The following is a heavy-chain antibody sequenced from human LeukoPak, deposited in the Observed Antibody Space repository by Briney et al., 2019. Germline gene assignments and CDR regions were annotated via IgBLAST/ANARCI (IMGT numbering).Heavy chain of an antibody. V-gene: IGHV4-59*08. D-gene: IGHD5-24*01. Sequence: SETLCLTCSVSGGSISNYYWSWIRQPPGKGLEWIGYIYNSGSTNYNPSLKSRVTISVDTSKNQFSLKVSSVTAADTAVYYCARHGGGYSFDYWGQGSLVTVSS. J-gene: IGHJ4*02. CDR3: ARHGGGYSFDY. CDR2: IYNSGST. CDR1: GGSISNYY.